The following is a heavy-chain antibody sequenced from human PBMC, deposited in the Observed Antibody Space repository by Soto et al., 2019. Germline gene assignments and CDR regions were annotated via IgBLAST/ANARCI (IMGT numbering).Heavy chain of an antibody. CDR2: ISYDGSNK. Sequence: GGSLRLSCAASGFTFSSYGMHWVRQAPGKGLEWVAVISYDGSNKYYADSVKGRFTISRDNSKNTLYLQMNSLRAEDTDVYYCAKDPFNYYGSGSYFDYYCMDVWGQGTTVTVSS. J-gene: IGHJ6*02. CDR3: AKDPFNYYGSGSYFDYYCMDV. CDR1: GFTFSSYG. D-gene: IGHD3-10*01. V-gene: IGHV3-30*18.